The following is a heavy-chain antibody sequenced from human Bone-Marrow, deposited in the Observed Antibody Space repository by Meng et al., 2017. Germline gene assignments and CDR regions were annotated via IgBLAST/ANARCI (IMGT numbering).Heavy chain of an antibody. V-gene: IGHV3-21*01. D-gene: IGHD1-14*01. CDR3: ARDSFDFRKIYYFDY. Sequence: GSLRLSCAASGFTFSSYSMNWVRQAPGKGLEWVSSISSSSSYIYYADSVKGRFTISRDNAKNSLYLQMNSLRAEDTAVYYCARDSFDFRKIYYFDYWGQGTLVTVSS. J-gene: IGHJ4*02. CDR1: GFTFSSYS. CDR2: ISSSSSYI.